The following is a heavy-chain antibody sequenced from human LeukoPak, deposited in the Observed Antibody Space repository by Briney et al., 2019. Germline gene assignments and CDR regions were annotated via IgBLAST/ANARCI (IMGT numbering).Heavy chain of an antibody. V-gene: IGHV4-30-2*01. CDR1: GGSISSGNYY. Sequence: SETLSLTCTVSGGSISSGNYYWSWIRQPPGKGLEWIGYIYHSGSTYYNPSLKSRVTISVDRSKNQFSLKLSSVTAADTAVYYCARAEGYCSSTSCQMSGDAFDIWGQGTMVTVSS. CDR2: IYHSGST. J-gene: IGHJ3*02. CDR3: ARAEGYCSSTSCQMSGDAFDI. D-gene: IGHD2-2*01.